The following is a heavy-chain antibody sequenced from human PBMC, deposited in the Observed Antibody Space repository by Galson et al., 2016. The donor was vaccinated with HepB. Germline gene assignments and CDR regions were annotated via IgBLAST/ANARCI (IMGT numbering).Heavy chain of an antibody. CDR3: TREVLIAAADFSEYFQH. V-gene: IGHV1-2*02. J-gene: IGHJ1*01. CDR1: GYTFTGYY. CDR2: ISPNSGGT. Sequence: SVKVSCKASGYTFTGYYMHWVRQAPGQGLEWMGWISPNSGGTNYAQKFQGRVTMTRDMSISTAYVELSRLRSDDTAVYYCTREVLIAAADFSEYFQHWGQGTLVTVSS. D-gene: IGHD6-13*01.